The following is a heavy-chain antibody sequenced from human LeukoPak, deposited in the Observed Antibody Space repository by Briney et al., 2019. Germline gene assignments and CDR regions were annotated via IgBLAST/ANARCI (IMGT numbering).Heavy chain of an antibody. CDR3: ANRGYSYGYYYMDV. J-gene: IGHJ6*03. CDR2: IRYDGSNK. Sequence: GGSLRLSCTVSGFTFGDYAINWFRQAPGRGLEWVAFIRYDGSNKYYADSVKGRFTISRDNSKNTLYLQMNSLRAEDTAVYYCANRGYSYGYYYMDVWGKGTTVTISS. V-gene: IGHV3-30*02. D-gene: IGHD5-18*01. CDR1: GFTFGDYA.